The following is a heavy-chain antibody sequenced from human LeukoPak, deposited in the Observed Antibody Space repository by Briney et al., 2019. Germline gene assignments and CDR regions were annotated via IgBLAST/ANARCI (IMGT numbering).Heavy chain of an antibody. CDR2: INSDGSST. CDR1: GFTFSSYL. J-gene: IGHJ4*02. CDR3: ARAVAGPEGDY. V-gene: IGHV3-74*01. Sequence: GGSLRLSCAASGFTFSSYLMHWFRQAPGKGRVWFSRINSDGSSTSYADSVKGRFTISRDNAKNTLYLQMNSLRAEETAVYYCARAVAGPEGDYWGQGTLVTVSS. D-gene: IGHD6-19*01.